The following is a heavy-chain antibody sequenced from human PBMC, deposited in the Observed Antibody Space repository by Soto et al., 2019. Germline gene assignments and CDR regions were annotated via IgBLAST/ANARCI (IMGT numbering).Heavy chain of an antibody. CDR2: ITSGGSAI. J-gene: IGHJ6*02. CDR1: GFAFSSYE. D-gene: IGHD3-10*01. CDR3: ARAAGIMERGVYGLDV. Sequence: GGSLRLSCAASGFAFSSYEMHWVRQAPGKGLEWVSYITSGGSAISYADTVKGRFTISRDNAKNSLYLQVNSLRVEDTAVYYCARAAGIMERGVYGLDVWGQGTTVTVSS. V-gene: IGHV3-48*03.